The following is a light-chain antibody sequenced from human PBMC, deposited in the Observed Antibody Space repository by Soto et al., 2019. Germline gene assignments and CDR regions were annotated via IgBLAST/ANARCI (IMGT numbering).Light chain of an antibody. J-gene: IGKJ4*01. V-gene: IGKV3-20*01. Sequence: EIVLTQSPGTLSLSPGERATLSCRASQSVSSSYLAWYQQKPGQAPRLLIYGASSRATGIPDRFSGSGSGTDFTLTSSILEPEDFAVYYCQQYGSSPRTFGGGTKVDI. CDR3: QQYGSSPRT. CDR1: QSVSSSY. CDR2: GAS.